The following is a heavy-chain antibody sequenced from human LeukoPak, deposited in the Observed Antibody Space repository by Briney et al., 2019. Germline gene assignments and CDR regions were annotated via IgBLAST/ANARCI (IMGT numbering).Heavy chain of an antibody. CDR1: GGSISSHY. J-gene: IGHJ4*02. D-gene: IGHD3-22*01. Sequence: SETLSLTCTVSGGSISSHYWSWIRQPPGKGLEWIGYIYYSGSTNYNPSLESRVTISVDTSKNQFSLKLSSVTAADTAVYYCARQYCYDSSDYFDYWGQGTLVTVSS. CDR2: IYYSGST. V-gene: IGHV4-59*11. CDR3: ARQYCYDSSDYFDY.